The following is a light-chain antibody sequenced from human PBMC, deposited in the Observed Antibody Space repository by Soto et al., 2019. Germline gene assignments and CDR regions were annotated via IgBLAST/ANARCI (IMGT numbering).Light chain of an antibody. CDR1: QSISSW. V-gene: IGKV1-5*01. Sequence: DIQMTQSPSTLSASVGDRVTLTCRASQSISSWLAWYQQKPGKAPKLLIYDASSLESGVPSRFSGSGSGTEFTPTISSLQPDDFATYYYQQYNSYSSTFGQGTKLEIK. J-gene: IGKJ2*01. CDR3: QQYNSYSST. CDR2: DAS.